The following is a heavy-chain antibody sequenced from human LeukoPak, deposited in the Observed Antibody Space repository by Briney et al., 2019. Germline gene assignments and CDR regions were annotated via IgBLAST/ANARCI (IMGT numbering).Heavy chain of an antibody. CDR2: IYYSGST. CDR1: GGSISSYY. Sequence: SETLSLTCTASGGSISSYYWSWIRQPPGKGLEWIGYIYYSGSTNYNPSLKSRVTISVDTSKNQFSLKLSSVTAADTAVYYCARAPVLTLAFDIWGQGTMVTVSS. D-gene: IGHD3-10*01. CDR3: ARAPVLTLAFDI. V-gene: IGHV4-59*01. J-gene: IGHJ3*02.